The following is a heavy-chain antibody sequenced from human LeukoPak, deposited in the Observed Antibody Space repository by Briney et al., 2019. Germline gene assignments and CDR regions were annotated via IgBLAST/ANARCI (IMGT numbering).Heavy chain of an antibody. J-gene: IGHJ4*02. D-gene: IGHD4-17*01. Sequence: GGSLRLSCAASGFTFSSYAMSWVRQAPGKGLEWVSAICGRGGSTYYADSVKGRFTISRDNSKNTLYLQMNSLRAQDTAVYYCAKELGHYGDYQIFDYWGQGTLVTVSS. CDR3: AKELGHYGDYQIFDY. V-gene: IGHV3-23*01. CDR1: GFTFSSYA. CDR2: ICGRGGST.